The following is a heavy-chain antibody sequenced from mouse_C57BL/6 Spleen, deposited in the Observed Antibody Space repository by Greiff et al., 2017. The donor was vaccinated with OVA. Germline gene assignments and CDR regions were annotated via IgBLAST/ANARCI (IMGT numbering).Heavy chain of an antibody. V-gene: IGHV1-82*01. J-gene: IGHJ2*02. D-gene: IGHD1-2*01. CDR2: IYPGDGDT. Sequence: QVQLQQSGPELVKPGASVKISCKASGYAFSSSWMNWVKQRPGKGLEWIGRIYPGDGDTNYNGKFKGKATLTAAKSSSTVYMQLSSLTSEDSAVYFCANYGEGYFDYWGQGTSLTVSS. CDR1: GYAFSSSW. CDR3: ANYGEGYFDY.